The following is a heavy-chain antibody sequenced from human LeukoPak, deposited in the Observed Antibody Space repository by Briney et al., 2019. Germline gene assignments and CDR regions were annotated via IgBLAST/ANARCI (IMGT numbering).Heavy chain of an antibody. CDR3: ASDIGYCSGGSCY. CDR1: GYTFTGYY. J-gene: IGHJ4*02. D-gene: IGHD2-15*01. CDR2: INPNSGGT. Sequence: ASVKVSCKASGYTFTGYYMHWVRQAPGQGLEWMGRINPNSGGTNYAQKFQGRVTMTRDTSISTAYMELSRLRSDDTAVYYCASDIGYCSGGSCYWGQGTLVTVSS. V-gene: IGHV1-2*06.